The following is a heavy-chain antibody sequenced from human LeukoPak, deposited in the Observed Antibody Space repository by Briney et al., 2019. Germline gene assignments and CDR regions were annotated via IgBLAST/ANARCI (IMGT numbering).Heavy chain of an antibody. CDR3: ARAGRENYESSGYPPNYYYYGMDV. V-gene: IGHV3-53*04. D-gene: IGHD3-22*01. CDR1: GFTVSSNY. CDR2: IYSGGST. Sequence: GGSLRLSCAASGFTVSSNYMSWVRQAPGKGLEWVSVIYSGGSTYYADSVKGRFTISRHNSKNTLYLQMNSLRAEDTAVYYCARAGRENYESSGYPPNYYYYGMDVWGQGTTVTVSS. J-gene: IGHJ6*02.